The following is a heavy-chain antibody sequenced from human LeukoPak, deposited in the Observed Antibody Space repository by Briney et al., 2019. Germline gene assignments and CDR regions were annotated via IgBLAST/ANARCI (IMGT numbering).Heavy chain of an antibody. V-gene: IGHV3-21*01. Sequence: GGSLRLSCAASGFSFSNYNMNWVRQAPGKGLEWVSSITSGSTYIFHADPVKGRFTISRDNSKNSLYLQMNSLRVEDTAVYYCARYSGTYRDYWGQGTMVTVSS. CDR3: ARYSGTYRDY. CDR2: ITSGSTYI. J-gene: IGHJ4*02. CDR1: GFSFSNYN. D-gene: IGHD1-26*01.